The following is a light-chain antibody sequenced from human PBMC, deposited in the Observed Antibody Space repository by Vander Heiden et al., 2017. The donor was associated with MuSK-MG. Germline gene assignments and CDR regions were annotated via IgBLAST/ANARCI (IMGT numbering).Light chain of an antibody. CDR1: NIGSKS. Sequence: SYVLTQPPPVSVAPGKTARITCGGNNIGSKSVHWYQQKPGQAPVLVIYYDSDRPSGIPERFSGSNSGNTATLTISRVEAGDEADYYCQVWDSSSDHYVVFGGGTKLTVL. V-gene: IGLV3-21*04. CDR2: YDS. J-gene: IGLJ2*01. CDR3: QVWDSSSDHYVV.